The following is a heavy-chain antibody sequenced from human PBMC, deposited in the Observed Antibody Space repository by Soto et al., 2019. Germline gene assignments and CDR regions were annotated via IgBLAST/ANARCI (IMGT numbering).Heavy chain of an antibody. V-gene: IGHV3-48*02. J-gene: IGHJ6*02. CDR3: AREGITGTPRVGFYFGMAV. CDR1: GFTFSDYN. D-gene: IGHD1-20*01. CDR2: IRSNSGSI. Sequence: EGQLVESGGGLVQPGGSLRLSCAASGFTFSDYNMNWVRQAPGKGLEWVAVIRSNSGSIHYADSVRGRFTISRDSSKKSPYLQTNSLRDEDTDVYYCAREGITGTPRVGFYFGMAVWGRGTTVTVSS.